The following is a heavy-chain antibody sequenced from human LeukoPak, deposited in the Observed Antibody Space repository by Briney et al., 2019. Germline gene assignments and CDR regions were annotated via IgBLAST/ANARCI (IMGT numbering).Heavy chain of an antibody. D-gene: IGHD3-10*02. CDR1: GFTFSSHS. CDR2: ISSSSSTI. CDR3: AELGITMIGGV. Sequence: GGSLRLSCAASGFTFSSHSMNWVRQAPGKGLEWVSYISSSSSTIYYADSVKGRFTISRDNAKNSLYLQMNSLRAEDTAVYYCAELGITMIGGVWGKGTTVTISS. V-gene: IGHV3-48*01. J-gene: IGHJ6*04.